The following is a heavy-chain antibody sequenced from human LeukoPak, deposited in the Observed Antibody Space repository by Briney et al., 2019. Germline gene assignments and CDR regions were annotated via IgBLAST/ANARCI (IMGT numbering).Heavy chain of an antibody. J-gene: IGHJ5*02. V-gene: IGHV1-46*01. CDR1: GYTFTSYY. D-gene: IGHD3-3*01. CDR3: ARDSSAYYDFWSGYPDSQNRNWFDP. CDR2: INPSGGST. Sequence: ASVKVSCKASGYTFTSYYMHWVRQVPGQGLEWMGIINPSGGSTSYAQKFQGRVTMTRDTSTSTVYMELSSLRSEDTAVYYCARDSSAYYDFWSGYPDSQNRNWFDPWGQGTLVTVSS.